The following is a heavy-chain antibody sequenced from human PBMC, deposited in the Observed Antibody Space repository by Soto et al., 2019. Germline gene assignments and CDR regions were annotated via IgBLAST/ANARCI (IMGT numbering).Heavy chain of an antibody. CDR1: GASISSGDYF. CDR2: IYDSGSS. J-gene: IGHJ4*02. D-gene: IGHD5-12*01. V-gene: IGHV4-30-4*01. CDR3: AREKGYISGPKNFDY. Sequence: SETLSLTCTVSGASISSGDYFWSWIRQSPGKGLQWIGYIYDSGSSYYNPSLKSRVTMSVDTSKNQFSLKLSSVTAAYTAVYYCAREKGYISGPKNFDYWGQGTLVTV.